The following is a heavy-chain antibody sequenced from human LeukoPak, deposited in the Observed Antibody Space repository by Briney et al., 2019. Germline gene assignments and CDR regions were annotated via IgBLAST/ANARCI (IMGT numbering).Heavy chain of an antibody. CDR3: ARAAYYYDSSGYYFDY. D-gene: IGHD3-22*01. V-gene: IGHV1-69*05. CDR1: GGTFSSYA. Sequence: SVKVSCKASGGTFSSYAISWVRQAPGQGLEWMGGIIPIFSTANYAQKFQCRVTITTDESTSTAYMELSSLRSEDTAVYYCARAAYYYDSSGYYFDYWGQGTLVTVSS. J-gene: IGHJ4*02. CDR2: IIPIFSTA.